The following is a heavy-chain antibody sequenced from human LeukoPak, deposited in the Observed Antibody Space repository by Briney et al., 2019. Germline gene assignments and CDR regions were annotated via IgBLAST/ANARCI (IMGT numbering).Heavy chain of an antibody. CDR3: ARDRGDIVVVVAARRSYYGMDV. V-gene: IGHV3-30*04. CDR2: ISYDGSNK. Sequence: GGSLRLSRAASGFTSSSYAMHWVRQAPGKGREWGAVISYDGSNKYYADSVKGRFTISRDNSKNTLYLQMNSLRAEDTAVYYCARDRGDIVVVVAARRSYYGMDVWGQGATVTVSS. J-gene: IGHJ6*02. CDR1: GFTSSSYA. D-gene: IGHD2-15*01.